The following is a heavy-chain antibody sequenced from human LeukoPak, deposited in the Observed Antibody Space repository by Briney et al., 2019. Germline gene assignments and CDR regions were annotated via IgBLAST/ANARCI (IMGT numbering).Heavy chain of an antibody. CDR3: ARDRGIPLWPAGDY. CDR1: GFAVKSSY. CDR2: ISSSSSYI. J-gene: IGHJ4*02. V-gene: IGHV3-21*01. Sequence: PGGSLRLSCAASGFAVKSSYMNWVRQAPGKGLEWVSSISSSSSYIYYADSVKGRFTISRDNAKNSLYLQMNSLRAEDTAVYYCARDRGIPLWPAGDYWGQGTLVTVSS. D-gene: IGHD5-18*01.